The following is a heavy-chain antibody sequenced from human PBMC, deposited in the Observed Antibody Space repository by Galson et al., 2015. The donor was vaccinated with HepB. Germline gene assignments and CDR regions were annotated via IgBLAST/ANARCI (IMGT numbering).Heavy chain of an antibody. CDR3: ARDRGYSSGPPNAFDI. CDR1: GYTLTSYG. J-gene: IGHJ3*02. Sequence: SVKVSCKASGYTLTSYGISWVRQAPGQGLEWMGWISAYNGNTNYAQKLQGRVTMTTDTSTSTAYMELRSLRSDDTAVYYCARDRGYSSGPPNAFDIWGQGTMVTVSS. V-gene: IGHV1-18*04. D-gene: IGHD6-19*01. CDR2: ISAYNGNT.